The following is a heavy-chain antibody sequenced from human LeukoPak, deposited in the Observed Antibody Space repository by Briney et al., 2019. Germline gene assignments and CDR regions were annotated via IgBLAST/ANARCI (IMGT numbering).Heavy chain of an antibody. D-gene: IGHD3-16*01. CDR1: GYTFTDYY. CDR2: INFNSGAA. CDR3: AREGGVSSSYFDY. J-gene: IGHJ4*02. Sequence: GASVKVSCKASGYTFTDYYMHWLRQAPGQGFEWMGRINFNSGAANYAQKLQGRVTMTTDTSTSTAYMELRSLRSDDTAVYYCAREGGVSSSYFDYWGQGTLVTVSS. V-gene: IGHV1-2*06.